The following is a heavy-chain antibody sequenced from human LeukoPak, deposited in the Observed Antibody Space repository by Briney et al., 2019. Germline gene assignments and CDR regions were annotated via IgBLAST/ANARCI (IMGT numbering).Heavy chain of an antibody. CDR1: GFTFSSYA. J-gene: IGHJ4*02. CDR3: AREPSGYCSGGSCYEGFDY. D-gene: IGHD2-15*01. Sequence: GGSLRLSCAASGFTFSSYAMHWVRQAPGKGLEWVAVISYDGSNKYYADSVKGRFTISRDNSKNTLYLQMNSLRAEDTAVYYCAREPSGYCSGGSCYEGFDYWGQGTLVTVSS. CDR2: ISYDGSNK. V-gene: IGHV3-30-3*01.